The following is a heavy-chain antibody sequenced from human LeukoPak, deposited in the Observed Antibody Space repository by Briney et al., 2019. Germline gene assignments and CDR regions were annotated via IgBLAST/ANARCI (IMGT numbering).Heavy chain of an antibody. CDR2: IIPIFGTA. D-gene: IGHD4-17*01. Sequence: SVKVSCKDSGGTFRSYDIRRVRQAPRHGIEWMGGIIPIFGTANHPQKFQGRVTITTYKSTSTAYMELSSLRSEDTAVYYCATHLRYCDYVFFRSDAFDIWGQGTMVTVSS. J-gene: IGHJ3*02. CDR1: GGTFRSYD. CDR3: ATHLRYCDYVFFRSDAFDI. V-gene: IGHV1-69*05.